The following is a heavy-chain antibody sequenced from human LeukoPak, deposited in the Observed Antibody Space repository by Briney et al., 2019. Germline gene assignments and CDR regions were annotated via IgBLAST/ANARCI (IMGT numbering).Heavy chain of an antibody. D-gene: IGHD1-1*01. CDR1: GFTLTSDK. CDR2: FDTDGSST. Sequence: PGGSLSLVCAVSGFTLTSDKMHWVRQAPGKGLVWVSRFDTDGSSTTYADSVRGRFTISRDNAKNTLYLQMNSLRAEDTAVYYGARGSSNWNNAFDIWGQGTMVTVSS. V-gene: IGHV3-74*01. CDR3: ARGSSNWNNAFDI. J-gene: IGHJ3*02.